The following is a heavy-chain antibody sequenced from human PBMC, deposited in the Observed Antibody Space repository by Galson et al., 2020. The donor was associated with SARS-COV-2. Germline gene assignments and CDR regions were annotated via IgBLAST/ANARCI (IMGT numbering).Heavy chain of an antibody. D-gene: IGHD6-13*01. V-gene: IGHV3-20*04. J-gene: IGHJ5*02. CDR2: INWNGGST. Sequence: GGSLRLSCTASGFTFDDYGMNWVRQAPGKGLECVAAINWNGGSTAYADSVKGRFTISRDNAKNSLYLQMDSLRAEDTAFYYCARGGIASHFGPWGQGILVAVSS. CDR3: ARGGIASHFGP. CDR1: GFTFDDYG.